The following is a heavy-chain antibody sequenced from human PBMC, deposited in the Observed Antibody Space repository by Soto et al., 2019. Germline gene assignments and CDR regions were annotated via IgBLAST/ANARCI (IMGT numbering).Heavy chain of an antibody. CDR3: ARDATYYYDSSGYRDGEPFDY. Sequence: GGSLRLSCAASGFTFSSYSMNWVRQAPGKGLEWVSYISSSSSTIYYADSVKGRFTISRDNAKNSLYLQMNSLRDEDTAVYYCARDATYYYDSSGYRDGEPFDYWGQGTLVTVSS. CDR1: GFTFSSYS. D-gene: IGHD3-22*01. J-gene: IGHJ4*02. CDR2: ISSSSSTI. V-gene: IGHV3-48*02.